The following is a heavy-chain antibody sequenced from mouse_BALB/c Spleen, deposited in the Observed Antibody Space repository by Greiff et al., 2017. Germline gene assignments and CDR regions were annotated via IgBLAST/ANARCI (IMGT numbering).Heavy chain of an antibody. CDR1: GFTFSDYY. V-gene: IGHV5-4*02. Sequence: EVMLVESGGGLVKPGGSLKLSCAASGFTFSDYYMYWVRQTPEKRLEWVATISDGGSYTYYPDSVKGRFTISRDNAKNNLYLQMSSLKSEDTAMYYCARGRGNWFAYWGQGTLVTVSA. CDR3: ARGRGNWFAY. D-gene: IGHD2-1*01. J-gene: IGHJ3*01. CDR2: ISDGGSYT.